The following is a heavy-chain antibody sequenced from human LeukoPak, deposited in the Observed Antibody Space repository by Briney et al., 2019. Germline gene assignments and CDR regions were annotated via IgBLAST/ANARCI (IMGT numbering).Heavy chain of an antibody. D-gene: IGHD6-6*01. Sequence: SVKVSCKASGGTFSSYAISWVRQAPGQGLEWMGGIIPIFGTANYAQKFQGRVTITADESTSTAYMELSSLRSEDTAVYYCARPFYSSSADDAFDIWGQGTMVTVSS. J-gene: IGHJ3*02. CDR2: IIPIFGTA. CDR3: ARPFYSSSADDAFDI. CDR1: GGTFSSYA. V-gene: IGHV1-69*01.